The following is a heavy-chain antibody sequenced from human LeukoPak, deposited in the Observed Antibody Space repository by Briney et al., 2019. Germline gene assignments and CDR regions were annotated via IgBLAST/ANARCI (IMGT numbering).Heavy chain of an antibody. Sequence: PSETLSLTCTVSGGSISSSSYYWGWICQPPGKGLEWIGSIYYSGSTYYNPSLKSRVTISVDTSKNQFSLKLSSVTAADTAVYYCARYQGYCSGGSCYHYFDYWGQGTLVTVSS. CDR3: ARYQGYCSGGSCYHYFDY. V-gene: IGHV4-39*01. J-gene: IGHJ4*02. D-gene: IGHD2-15*01. CDR1: GGSISSSSYY. CDR2: IYYSGST.